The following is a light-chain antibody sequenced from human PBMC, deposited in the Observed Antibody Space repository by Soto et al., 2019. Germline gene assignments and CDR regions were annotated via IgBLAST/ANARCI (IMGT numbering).Light chain of an antibody. J-gene: IGKJ2*02. CDR2: GAS. CDR1: QSVNSN. Sequence: EIVMTQSPATLSVSPGERVTLSCRASQSVNSNLAWYQLKPGQAPRLLIYGASTRATGIPARISGSGSGTEFTLTISSLQSEAFAVYFCQQYNNWPPGTFGQGTKPQIK. CDR3: QQYNNWPPGT. V-gene: IGKV3-15*01.